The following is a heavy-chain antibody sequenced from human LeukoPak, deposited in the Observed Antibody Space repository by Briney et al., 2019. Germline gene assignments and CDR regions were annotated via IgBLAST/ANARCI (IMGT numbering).Heavy chain of an antibody. D-gene: IGHD2-2*01. CDR1: GDSISTGGYY. CDR3: ARVIVVVPIGVYHYYAMDV. CDR2: IYYSGST. Sequence: PSETLSLTCTVSGDSISTGGYYWAWIRQHRERGLEWIGYIYYSGSTHYNPSLQSRVTISVDTSKNQFSLNLNSVTAPDTAVYYCARVIVVVPIGVYHYYAMDVWGQGTTVTVSS. J-gene: IGHJ6*02. V-gene: IGHV4-31*03.